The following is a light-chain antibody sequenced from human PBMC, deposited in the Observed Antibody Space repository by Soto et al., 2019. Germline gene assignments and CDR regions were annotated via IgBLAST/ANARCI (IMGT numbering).Light chain of an antibody. V-gene: IGLV2-8*01. CDR3: SSYAGSNNWV. Sequence: QSALTQPRSVSGSPGQSVTISCTGTSGDGDGYDYVSWYQQHPGKAPKVLVYEVNKRPSGVPDRFSGSKSGNTASLTVSGLQAEDEADYYCSSYAGSNNWVFGGGTKLTVL. CDR2: EVN. J-gene: IGLJ3*02. CDR1: SGDGDGYDY.